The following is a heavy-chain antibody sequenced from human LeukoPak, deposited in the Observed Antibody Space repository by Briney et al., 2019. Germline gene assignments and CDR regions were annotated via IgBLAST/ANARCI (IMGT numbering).Heavy chain of an antibody. CDR2: ISAYNGNT. Sequence: GPVKVSCKASGYTFTSYGISWVRQAPGQGLEWMGWISAYNGNTNYAQKLQGRVTMTTDTSTSTAYMELRSLRSDDTAVCYCARFTPSSGSVAYGMDVWGQGTTVTVSS. D-gene: IGHD3-10*01. V-gene: IGHV1-18*01. CDR1: GYTFTSYG. J-gene: IGHJ6*02. CDR3: ARFTPSSGSVAYGMDV.